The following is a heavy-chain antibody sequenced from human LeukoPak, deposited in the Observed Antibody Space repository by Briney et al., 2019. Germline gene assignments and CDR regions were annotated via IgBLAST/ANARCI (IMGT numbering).Heavy chain of an antibody. V-gene: IGHV3-21*04. J-gene: IGHJ4*02. CDR2: ISSSSSYI. D-gene: IGHD6-19*01. CDR3: ARERQQWLAPFDY. CDR1: GFTFSSYS. Sequence: GGSLRLSCAASGFTFSSYSMNWVRQAPGKGLEWVSSISSSSSYIYYADSVKGRFTISRDNAKNSLYLQMNSLRAEDTAVYYCARERQQWLAPFDYWGQGTLVTVSS.